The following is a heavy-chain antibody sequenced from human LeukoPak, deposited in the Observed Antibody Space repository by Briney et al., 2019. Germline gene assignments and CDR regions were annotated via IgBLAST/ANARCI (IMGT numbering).Heavy chain of an antibody. CDR3: TTDYYGSGWFDH. CDR1: GFTFSNAW. Sequence: GGSLRLSCAASGFTFSNAWMSWVRQAPGKGLEWVGRIKSKTDGGTTDYAAPVKGRFTISRDDSKNTLYLQMNSLKTEDTAVYYCTTDYYGSGWFDHWGQGTLVTVSP. J-gene: IGHJ5*02. D-gene: IGHD3-10*01. V-gene: IGHV3-15*01. CDR2: IKSKTDGGTT.